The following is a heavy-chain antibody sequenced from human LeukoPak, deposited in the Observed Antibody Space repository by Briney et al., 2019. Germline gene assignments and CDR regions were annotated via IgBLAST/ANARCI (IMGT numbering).Heavy chain of an antibody. Sequence: ASVKVSCKASGYTFTSYAMNWVRQAPGQGLEWMGWINTNTGNPTYAQGFTGRFVFSLDTSVSTAYLQISSLKAEDTAVYYCARVPAYYDFWSGLAQYYYYMDVWGKGTTVTVSS. V-gene: IGHV7-4-1*02. D-gene: IGHD3-3*01. CDR2: INTNTGNP. CDR3: ARVPAYYDFWSGLAQYYYYMDV. CDR1: GYTFTSYA. J-gene: IGHJ6*03.